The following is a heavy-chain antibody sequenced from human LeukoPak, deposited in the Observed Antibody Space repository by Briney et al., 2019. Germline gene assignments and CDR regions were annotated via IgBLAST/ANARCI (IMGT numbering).Heavy chain of an antibody. D-gene: IGHD3-22*01. V-gene: IGHV4-31*03. CDR1: GGSISSGDFY. CDR3: ARVVRWLSGAGYYFDY. Sequence: SETLSLTCTVSGGSISSGDFYWNWIRQHPGKGLEWIGFIYYSGSTFYNPSLKSRVTISVDTSKNQFSLKLSSVTAADTAMYYCARVVRWLSGAGYYFDYWGQGTLVTVSS. J-gene: IGHJ4*02. CDR2: IYYSGST.